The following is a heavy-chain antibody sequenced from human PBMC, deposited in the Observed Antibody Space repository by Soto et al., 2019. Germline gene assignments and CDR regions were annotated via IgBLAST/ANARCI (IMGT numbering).Heavy chain of an antibody. J-gene: IGHJ6*03. Sequence: QVQLVQSGAEVKKPGASVKVSCKASGYTFTSYYMHWVRQAPGQGLEWMGIINPSGGSTSYAQKFQGRVTMTRDTSTSTVYMELSSLRSEDTAVYYCARGGATVNYYYYLDVWGKGTTVTVSS. CDR3: ARGGATVNYYYYLDV. V-gene: IGHV1-46*03. CDR1: GYTFTSYY. CDR2: INPSGGST. D-gene: IGHD4-4*01.